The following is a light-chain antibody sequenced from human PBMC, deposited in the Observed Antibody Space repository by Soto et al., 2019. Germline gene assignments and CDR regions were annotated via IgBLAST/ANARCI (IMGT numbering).Light chain of an antibody. CDR3: QQYGSPPLT. V-gene: IGKV3-20*01. CDR2: GAS. CDR1: QNVSSNF. J-gene: IGKJ4*01. Sequence: EIVLTQSPGTLSLSPGERATLSCRASQNVSSNFLAWYKQKSGQAPRLLIYGASSRATGIPNRFSGSGSGTDFTLTISRLEPEDFVVYCCQQYGSPPLTFGGGTKVEIK.